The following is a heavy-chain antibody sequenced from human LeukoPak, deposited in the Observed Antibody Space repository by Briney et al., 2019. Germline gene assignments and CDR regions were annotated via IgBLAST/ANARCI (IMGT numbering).Heavy chain of an antibody. CDR3: ARSQGYGSGSYYPEPFDY. V-gene: IGHV4-4*07. D-gene: IGHD3-10*01. Sequence: SETLSLTCTVSGGSISSYYWSWIRQPAGKGLEWIGRIYTSGSTNYNPSLKSRVTMSADTSKNQFSLKLSSVTAVDTAVYYCARSQGYGSGSYYPEPFDYWGQGTLVTVSS. CDR1: GGSISSYY. J-gene: IGHJ4*02. CDR2: IYTSGST.